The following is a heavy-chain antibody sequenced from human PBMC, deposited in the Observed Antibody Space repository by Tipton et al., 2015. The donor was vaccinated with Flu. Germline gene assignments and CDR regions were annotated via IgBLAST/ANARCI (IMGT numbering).Heavy chain of an antibody. CDR3: ARDPRIAVAGDHDAFDI. J-gene: IGHJ3*02. V-gene: IGHV4-59*01. CDR1: GGSISSYY. CDR2: IYYSGST. Sequence: LRLSCIVSGGSISSYYWSWIRQPPGKGLEWIGYIYYSGSTNYNPSLKSRVTISVDTSKNQFSLKLSSVTAADTAVYYCARDPRIAVAGDHDAFDIWGQGTMVTVSS. D-gene: IGHD6-19*01.